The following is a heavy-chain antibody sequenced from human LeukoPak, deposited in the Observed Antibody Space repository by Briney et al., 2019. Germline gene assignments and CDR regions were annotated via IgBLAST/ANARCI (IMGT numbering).Heavy chain of an antibody. CDR1: CGSISSGGYY. CDR3: ARVPTVIDAFDI. CDR2: IYYTGST. D-gene: IGHD3-22*01. V-gene: IGHV4-31*03. J-gene: IGHJ3*02. Sequence: SETLSLTCTVSCGSISSGGYYWSWIRQHPGKGLEWIAYIYYTGSTYYNPSLKSRLTISVDRSKNQFSLRLSSMTAANTALYYCARVPTVIDAFDIWGQGTMVTVSS.